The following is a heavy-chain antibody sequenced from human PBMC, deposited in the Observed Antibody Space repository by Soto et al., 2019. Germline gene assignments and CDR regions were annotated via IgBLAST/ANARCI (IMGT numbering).Heavy chain of an antibody. Sequence: QLQLQESGAGLVKPSQTLSLTCAVSGGSISSGGFSWSWIRQPPGKGLEWIGYIFPSGSTYYNPSLRTRVSIGVDTSKNPFSLNMRSAAAADTAVYYCAREAGRGCPDGYFNLGGRGTLVTVSS. D-gene: IGHD2-15*01. CDR1: GGSISSGGFS. CDR2: IFPSGST. J-gene: IGHJ2*01. V-gene: IGHV4-30-2*01. CDR3: AREAGRGCPDGYFNL.